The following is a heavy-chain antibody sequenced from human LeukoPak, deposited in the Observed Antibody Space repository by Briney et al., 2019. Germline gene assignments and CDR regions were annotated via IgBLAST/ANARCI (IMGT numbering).Heavy chain of an antibody. CDR3: AREGVITTRDAFDI. Sequence: PSETLSLTCTVSGGSISSYYWSWIRQPPGKGLEWIGYIYYSGSTNYNPSLKSRVTISVDTSKNQFSLKLSSVTAADTAVYYCAREGVITTRDAFDIWGQGTMVTVSS. V-gene: IGHV4-59*12. CDR1: GGSISSYY. D-gene: IGHD3-22*01. J-gene: IGHJ3*02. CDR2: IYYSGST.